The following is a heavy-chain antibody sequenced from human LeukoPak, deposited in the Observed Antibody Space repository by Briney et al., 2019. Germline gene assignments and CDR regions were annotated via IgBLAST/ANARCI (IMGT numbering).Heavy chain of an antibody. J-gene: IGHJ4*02. CDR2: IHSSGSS. Sequence: PSQTLPLTCTVSGGSISSGDYYWNWIRQPPGKGLEWIGYIHSSGSSYYNPSLKSRVTISLDTSENQFSLRLSSVTAADTAVYYCARVLSGSGSLYYFDYWGQGTLVTVSS. D-gene: IGHD3-10*01. CDR3: ARVLSGSGSLYYFDY. V-gene: IGHV4-30-4*01. CDR1: GGSISSGDYY.